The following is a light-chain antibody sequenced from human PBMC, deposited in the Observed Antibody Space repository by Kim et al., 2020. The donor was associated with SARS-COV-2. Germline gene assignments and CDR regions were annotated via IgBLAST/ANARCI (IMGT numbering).Light chain of an antibody. V-gene: IGLV3-1*01. CDR1: TLGVNY. CDR2: PDS. J-gene: IGLJ2*01. CDR3: HSFDCIPVV. Sequence: SYELTQPPSVSVSPGQTASITCSGDTLGVNYACLSQQQPGQSPVLVFSPDSNRPSGLPERFSVSHSLHPATLTISGTHAILEADYYCHSFDCIPVVF.